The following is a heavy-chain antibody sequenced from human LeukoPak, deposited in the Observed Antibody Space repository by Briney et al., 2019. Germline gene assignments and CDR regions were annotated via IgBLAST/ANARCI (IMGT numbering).Heavy chain of an antibody. Sequence: GASVKVSCKASGGTFSSYAISWVRQAPGQGLEWMGRIIPILGIANYAQKFQGRVTITADKSTSTAYMELSSLRSKDTAVYYCARDHLYSSGWYVDDLWGRGTLVTVSS. CDR3: ARDHLYSSGWYVDDL. CDR2: IIPILGIA. J-gene: IGHJ2*01. CDR1: GGTFSSYA. D-gene: IGHD6-19*01. V-gene: IGHV1-69*04.